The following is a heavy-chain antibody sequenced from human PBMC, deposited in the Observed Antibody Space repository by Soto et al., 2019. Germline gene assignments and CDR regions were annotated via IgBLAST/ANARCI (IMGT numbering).Heavy chain of an antibody. Sequence: GASVKVSCKASGYTFTDYYMHWVRQAPAQGLEWMGWINPNNGGTNYAQKLQGTVTMTRGTSISAAYIELSRLKSDGTAGYYCSRSVVNYPWLGYWDQGTLVTVSS. V-gene: IGHV1-2*02. CDR2: INPNNGGT. CDR1: GYTFTDYY. J-gene: IGHJ4*03. D-gene: IGHD2-15*01. CDR3: SRSVVNYPWLGY.